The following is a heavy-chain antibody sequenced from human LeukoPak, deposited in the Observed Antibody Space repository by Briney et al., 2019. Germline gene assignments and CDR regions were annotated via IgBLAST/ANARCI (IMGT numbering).Heavy chain of an antibody. Sequence: ASVKVSCKASGGTFSSYAISWVRQAPGQGLEWMGRIIPILGIANYAQKSQGRVTITADKSTSTAYMELSSLRSEDTAVYYCAREEYYDFWSGYYQVDYWGQGTLVTVSS. CDR3: AREEYYDFWSGYYQVDY. CDR2: IIPILGIA. CDR1: GGTFSSYA. J-gene: IGHJ4*02. V-gene: IGHV1-69*04. D-gene: IGHD3-3*01.